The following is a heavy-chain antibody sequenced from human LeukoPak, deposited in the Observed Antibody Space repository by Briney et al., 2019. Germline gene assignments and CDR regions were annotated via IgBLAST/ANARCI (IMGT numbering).Heavy chain of an antibody. D-gene: IGHD3-3*01. J-gene: IGHJ5*02. V-gene: IGHV4-61*02. Sequence: SETLSLTCTVSGGSISSGSYYWSWIRQPVGKGLEWIGRIYTSGSTNYNPSLKSRVTISVDTSKNQFSLKLSSVTAADTAVYYCARGFRCYDFWSGKAGWFDPWGQGTLVTVSS. CDR3: ARGFRCYDFWSGKAGWFDP. CDR1: GGSISSGSYY. CDR2: IYTSGST.